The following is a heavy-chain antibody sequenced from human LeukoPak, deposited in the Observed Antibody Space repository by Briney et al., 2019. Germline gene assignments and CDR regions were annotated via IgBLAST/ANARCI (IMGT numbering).Heavy chain of an antibody. J-gene: IGHJ4*02. CDR1: GYTFTSYG. CDR3: ARSSNYDFWSGYFNY. V-gene: IGHV1-18*01. D-gene: IGHD3-3*01. Sequence: ASVKVSCKASGYTFTSYGISWVRQARGQGLEWMGWISAYNGNTNYAQKLQGRVTMTTDTSTSTAYMELRSLRSDDTAVYYCARSSNYDFWSGYFNYWGQGTLVTVSS. CDR2: ISAYNGNT.